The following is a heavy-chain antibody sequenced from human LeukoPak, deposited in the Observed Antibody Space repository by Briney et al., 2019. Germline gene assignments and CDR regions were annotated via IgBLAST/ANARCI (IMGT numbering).Heavy chain of an antibody. D-gene: IGHD6-13*01. CDR3: ARVSAAGSGFLDL. CDR1: GFTFSSYA. Sequence: GGSLRLSCAASGFTFSSYAMNWVRQAPGKGLEWVSSISSSSSYIYYADSVKGRLTTSRDNAKNSLFLQMNSLRVEDTAVYYCARVSAAGSGFLDLWGRGTLVLVSA. CDR2: ISSSSSYI. J-gene: IGHJ2*01. V-gene: IGHV3-21*06.